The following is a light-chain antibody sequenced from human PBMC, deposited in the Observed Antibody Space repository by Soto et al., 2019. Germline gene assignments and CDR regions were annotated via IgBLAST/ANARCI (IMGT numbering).Light chain of an antibody. V-gene: IGKV3-15*01. CDR2: DKS. CDR1: QSVSTN. J-gene: IGKJ4*01. Sequence: EIVMTQSPATLSVSPGERATLSCWASQSVSTNLAWYQQKPGHAPRLIISDKSIRAAGVPARFTGSGAGTAFTLTSSSLQSEDCGVEYCLQYNSWPALTFGGGTKVVIK. CDR3: LQYNSWPALT.